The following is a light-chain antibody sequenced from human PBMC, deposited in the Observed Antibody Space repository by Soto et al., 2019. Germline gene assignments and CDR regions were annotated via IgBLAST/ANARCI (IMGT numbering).Light chain of an antibody. V-gene: IGKV1-39*01. Sequence: DIQMTQSPSSLSASVGDRVTINCRASQTISNYLNWYQEKPGKAPKLLIYAASNLQSGVPSRFSGSGSGTEFTLTISYLQPEDFATYYCQKTYSTPFTFGPGTKVDI. CDR3: QKTYSTPFT. J-gene: IGKJ3*01. CDR2: AAS. CDR1: QTISNY.